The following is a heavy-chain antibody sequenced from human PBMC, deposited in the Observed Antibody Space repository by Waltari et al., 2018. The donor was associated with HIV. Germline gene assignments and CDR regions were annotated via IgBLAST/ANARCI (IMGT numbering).Heavy chain of an antibody. CDR2: IYPGDSDT. Sequence: EVQLVQSGAEVKKPGESLKISCQGSGYSFTSYWIGWVRPMPGKGLEWMGIIYPGDSDTRYSPSFQGQVTISADKSISTAYLQWSSLKASDTAMYYCARIVVVTSDAFDIWGQGTMVTVSS. V-gene: IGHV5-51*01. CDR1: GYSFTSYW. D-gene: IGHD3-22*01. J-gene: IGHJ3*02. CDR3: ARIVVVTSDAFDI.